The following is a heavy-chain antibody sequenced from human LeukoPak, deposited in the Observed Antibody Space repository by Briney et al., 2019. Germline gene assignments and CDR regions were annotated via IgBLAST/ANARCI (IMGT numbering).Heavy chain of an antibody. V-gene: IGHV4-59*01. CDR2: IYYSGST. Sequence: SETLSLTCTVSGGSISSYYWSWIRQPPGKGLEWIGYIYYSGSTNYNPSLKSRVTISVDTSKYQFSLKLSSVTAADTAVYYCAREAVEMGRTFDYWGQGTLVTVSS. D-gene: IGHD5-24*01. CDR3: AREAVEMGRTFDY. CDR1: GGSISSYY. J-gene: IGHJ4*02.